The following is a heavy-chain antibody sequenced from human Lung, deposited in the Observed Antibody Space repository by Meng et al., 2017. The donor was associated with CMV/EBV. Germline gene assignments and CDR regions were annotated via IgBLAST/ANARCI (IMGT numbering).Heavy chain of an antibody. CDR2: INPNCGTT. D-gene: IGHD3-3*01. Sequence: SVXVSXXTSGYTFTDYYVHWVRQAPGQGLEWMGIINPNCGTTRYAQKFQGRVTMTRDTSTSTVYMELSSLRSEDTAVYYCARSPTITIFGVIRTSYFDHWGQGTLVTVSS. CDR1: GYTFTDYY. CDR3: ARSPTITIFGVIRTSYFDH. J-gene: IGHJ4*02. V-gene: IGHV1-46*01.